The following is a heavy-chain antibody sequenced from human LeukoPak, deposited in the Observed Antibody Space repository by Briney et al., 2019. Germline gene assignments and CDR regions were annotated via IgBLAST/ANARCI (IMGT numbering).Heavy chain of an antibody. CDR2: IRKDGSDK. Sequence: PGGSLRLSCGASGFTFSRYRMHWVRQAPGKGLEWVTYIRKDGSDKYYEESVKGRFTISRDSSKNMVYLQMTSLRAEDTALYYRAKDSNWAFDYWGQGTLVSVSS. CDR1: GFTFSRYR. CDR3: AKDSNWAFDY. J-gene: IGHJ4*02. D-gene: IGHD7-27*01. V-gene: IGHV3-30*02.